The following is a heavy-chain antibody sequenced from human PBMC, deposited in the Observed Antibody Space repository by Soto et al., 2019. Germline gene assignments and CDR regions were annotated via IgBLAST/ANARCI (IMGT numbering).Heavy chain of an antibody. V-gene: IGHV3-9*01. CDR3: AKDRWARDSIDA. CDR2: ITWNSATI. Sequence: PGGSLRLSCAASGFTFDDYGMHWVRQGPGKGLEWVSGITWNSATIGYAASVKGRFTISRDNAKNSLYLQMSSLTTEDTAVYYCAKDRWARDSIDAWGQGTTVTVSS. J-gene: IGHJ6*02. CDR1: GFTFDDYG.